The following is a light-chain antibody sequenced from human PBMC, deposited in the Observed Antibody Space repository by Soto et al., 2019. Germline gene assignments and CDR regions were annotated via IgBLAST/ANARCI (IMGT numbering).Light chain of an antibody. CDR2: GAS. Sequence: EIVMTQSPATLSVSPGERATLSCRASQSFSNSLAWYQQKPGQAPRLLIYGASSRATGTPDRFSGSGSGTDFTLTINRLEPEDFALYYCQQYGSSPPTFGQGTNVDIK. CDR3: QQYGSSPPT. J-gene: IGKJ1*01. V-gene: IGKV3-20*01. CDR1: QSFSNS.